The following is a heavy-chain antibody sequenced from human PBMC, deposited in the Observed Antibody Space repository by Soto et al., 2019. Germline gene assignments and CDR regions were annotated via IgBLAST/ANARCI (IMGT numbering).Heavy chain of an antibody. J-gene: IGHJ4*02. V-gene: IGHV4-59*08. CDR3: ARRYSSSLDF. CDR2: IFYSGST. CDR1: GGSIGSYY. Sequence: SETLSLTCTVSGGSIGSYYWSWIRQPPGKGLEWIGYIFYSGSTNYNPSLKSRVTISVDTSKNQFSLKLSSVTAADTAVYYCARRYSSSLDFWGQGTLVTVSS. D-gene: IGHD6-13*01.